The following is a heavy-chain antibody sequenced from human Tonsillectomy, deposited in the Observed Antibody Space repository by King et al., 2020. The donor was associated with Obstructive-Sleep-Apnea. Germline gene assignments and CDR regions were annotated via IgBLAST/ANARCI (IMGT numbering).Heavy chain of an antibody. D-gene: IGHD2-2*01. Sequence: QVQLQQWGAGLLKPSETLSLTCAVYGASFSGYYWSWIRQPPGKGLEWIGEINHSGSTNYNPSLKSRVTISVDTSKNQISLRLSSVTAADTAIYYCARGNVIPTASRFDPWGQGTLVTVSS. J-gene: IGHJ5*02. CDR3: ARGNVIPTASRFDP. V-gene: IGHV4-34*01. CDR2: INHSGST. CDR1: GASFSGYY.